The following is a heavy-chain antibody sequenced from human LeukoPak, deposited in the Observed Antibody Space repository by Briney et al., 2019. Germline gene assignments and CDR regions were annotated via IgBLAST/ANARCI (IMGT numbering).Heavy chain of an antibody. CDR1: GFTFSDYY. CDR3: AKDREGLSSGYDLEYFDY. D-gene: IGHD5-12*01. Sequence: GGSLRLSCAASGFTFSDYYMSWIRQAPGKGLEWVSYISSSSSYTNYADSVKGRFTISRDNAKNSLYLQMNSLRAEDTAVYYCAKDREGLSSGYDLEYFDYWGQGTLVTVSS. V-gene: IGHV3-11*05. J-gene: IGHJ4*02. CDR2: ISSSSSYT.